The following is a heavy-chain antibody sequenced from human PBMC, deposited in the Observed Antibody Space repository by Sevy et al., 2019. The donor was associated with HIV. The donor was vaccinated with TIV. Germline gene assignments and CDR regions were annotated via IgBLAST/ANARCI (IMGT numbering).Heavy chain of an antibody. CDR2: ISWDGGST. CDR1: GFTFDDYA. V-gene: IGHV3-43D*03. Sequence: GGSLRLSCAVSGFTFDDYAMHWVRQASGKGLEWVSLISWDGGSTYYADSVKGRFTISRDNSKNSLYLQMNSLRAEDTALYYCAKPYRIAVAGDYYYSGMDVWGQGTTVTVSS. CDR3: AKPYRIAVAGDYYYSGMDV. J-gene: IGHJ6*02. D-gene: IGHD6-13*01.